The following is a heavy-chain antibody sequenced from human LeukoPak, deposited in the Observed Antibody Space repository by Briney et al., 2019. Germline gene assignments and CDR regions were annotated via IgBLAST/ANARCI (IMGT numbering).Heavy chain of an antibody. J-gene: IGHJ5*02. V-gene: IGHV3-23*01. CDR2: ISGSGGST. Sequence: GGSLRLSCAASGFTFSSYAMSWVRQAPGKGLEWVSAISGSGGSTYYADSVKGRFTISRDNSKNTLYLQMNSLRAEDTAVYYCAKLLNYDFWSGYPNGNWFDPWGQGTLVTVSS. D-gene: IGHD3-3*01. CDR1: GFTFSSYA. CDR3: AKLLNYDFWSGYPNGNWFDP.